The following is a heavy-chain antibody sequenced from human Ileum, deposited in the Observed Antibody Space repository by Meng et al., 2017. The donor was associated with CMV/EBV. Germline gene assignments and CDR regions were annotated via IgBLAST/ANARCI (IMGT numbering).Heavy chain of an antibody. J-gene: IGHJ3*02. Sequence: GESLKISCAASGFTFSSYALHWVRQAPGKGLEWVAAVSYGGDSKHYADSLKGRFTISRDNSKNTLYLQVNSLRAEDTAVYYCAREAFTSSDAFDIWGQGTKVTVSS. V-gene: IGHV3-30-3*01. CDR3: AREAFTSSDAFDI. CDR1: GFTFSSYA. CDR2: VSYGGDSK.